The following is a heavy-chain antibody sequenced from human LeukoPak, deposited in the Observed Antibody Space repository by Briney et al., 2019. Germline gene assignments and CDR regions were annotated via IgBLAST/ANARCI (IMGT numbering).Heavy chain of an antibody. Sequence: EASVKVSCKASGGTFSSYTISWVRQAPGQGLEWMGRIIPILGIANNAQKFQGRVTITADKSTSTAYMELSSLRSEDTAVYYCAGHPSIAVAEYYFDYWGQGTLVTVSS. CDR1: GGTFSSYT. J-gene: IGHJ4*02. V-gene: IGHV1-69*02. D-gene: IGHD6-19*01. CDR2: IIPILGIA. CDR3: AGHPSIAVAEYYFDY.